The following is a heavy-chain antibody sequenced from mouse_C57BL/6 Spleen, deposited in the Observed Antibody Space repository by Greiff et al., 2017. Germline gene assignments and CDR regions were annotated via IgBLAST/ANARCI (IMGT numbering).Heavy chain of an antibody. CDR3: ARERTRAMDY. V-gene: IGHV5-16*01. CDR1: GFTFSDYY. J-gene: IGHJ4*01. Sequence: EVKLVESEGGLVQPGSSMKLSCTASGFTFSDYYMAWVRQVPEKGLEWVANINYDGSSTYYLDSLKSRFIISRDNAKNILYLQMSSLKSEDTATXYCARERTRAMDYWGQGTSVTVSS. CDR2: INYDGSST.